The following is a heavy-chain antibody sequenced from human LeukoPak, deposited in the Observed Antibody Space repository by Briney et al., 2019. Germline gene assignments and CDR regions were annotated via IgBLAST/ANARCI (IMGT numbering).Heavy chain of an antibody. Sequence: GGSLRLSCAASGISFSTYGMHWVRQAPGKGLEWVAFIRDDGSNKYYADSVKGRFTISRDNAKNSLYLQMNSLRAEDTAVYYCARDVGYYDILTGGSFDYWGQGTLVTVSS. CDR3: ARDVGYYDILTGGSFDY. CDR2: IRDDGSNK. CDR1: GISFSTYG. J-gene: IGHJ4*02. D-gene: IGHD3-9*01. V-gene: IGHV3-30*02.